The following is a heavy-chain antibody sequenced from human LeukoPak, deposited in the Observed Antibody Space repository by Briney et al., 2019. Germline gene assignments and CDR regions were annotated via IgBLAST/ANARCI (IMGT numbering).Heavy chain of an antibody. CDR3: ARDGVWRDCSSTSCYTVALGIDT. CDR1: GGSISSGGYY. V-gene: IGHV4-31*03. CDR2: IYYSGST. J-gene: IGHJ3*02. D-gene: IGHD2-2*02. Sequence: PSETLSLTCTVSGGSISSGGYYWSWIRQHPGKGLEWIGYIYYSGSTYYNPSLKSRVTISVDTSKNQFSLKLSSVTAADTAVYYCARDGVWRDCSSTSCYTVALGIDTWGQGTMVTVSS.